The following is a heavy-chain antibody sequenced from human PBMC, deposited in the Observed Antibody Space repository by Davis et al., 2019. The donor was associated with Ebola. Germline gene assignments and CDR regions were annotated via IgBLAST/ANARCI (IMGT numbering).Heavy chain of an antibody. CDR2: IFPDDSDA. CDR3: ARQGTTSWDS. D-gene: IGHD2-2*01. Sequence: GESLKISCTGSGYGSTNYWIGWVRQMPGKGLEWMAFIFPDDSDATYSPSFQGQVTFSVDKSIRTAYLHWNSLKASDTATYYCARQGTTSWDSWGKGTLVTVSS. V-gene: IGHV5-51*01. CDR1: GYGSTNYW. J-gene: IGHJ4*02.